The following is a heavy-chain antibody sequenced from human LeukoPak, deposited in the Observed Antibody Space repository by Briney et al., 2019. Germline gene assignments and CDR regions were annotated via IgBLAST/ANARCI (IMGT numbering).Heavy chain of an antibody. V-gene: IGHV3-30*02. J-gene: IGHJ4*02. Sequence: GGSLRLSCAASGFTFSSYGMHWVRQAPGKGLEWVAFIRYDGSNKCYADSVKGRFTISRDNSKNTLYLQMNSLRAEDTAVYYCAIDIVVVPAASWNWGQGTLVTVSS. CDR2: IRYDGSNK. D-gene: IGHD2-2*01. CDR3: AIDIVVVPAASWN. CDR1: GFTFSSYG.